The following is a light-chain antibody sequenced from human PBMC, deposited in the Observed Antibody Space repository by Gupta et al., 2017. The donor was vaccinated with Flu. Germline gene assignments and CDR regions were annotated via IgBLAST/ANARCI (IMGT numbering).Light chain of an antibody. Sequence: SLCERATINCKSSQSGLYDSTEKDYLSWYQQKPGQPPKLLISWATTRESGVPDRFSASGSGTDFTLTIASLQAEDVAVYYCQQYDDVPFTFGRGTKVEIK. CDR3: QQYDDVPFT. J-gene: IGKJ4*01. CDR2: WAT. CDR1: QSGLYDSTEKDY. V-gene: IGKV4-1*01.